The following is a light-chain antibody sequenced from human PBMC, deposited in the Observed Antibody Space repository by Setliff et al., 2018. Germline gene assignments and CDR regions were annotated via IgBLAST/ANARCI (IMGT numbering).Light chain of an antibody. V-gene: IGKV4-1*01. CDR3: QQYYSTPQT. Sequence: DIVMTQSPDSLTVSLGETATINCKPSQSVLYRSNNQNYLAWYQQKPGQPPNLLVSWASVRESGVPDRFSGAGSGTDFTLTITSLQAEDVAVYYCQQYYSTPQTFGQGTKVDIK. CDR2: WAS. CDR1: QSVLYRSNNQNY. J-gene: IGKJ1*01.